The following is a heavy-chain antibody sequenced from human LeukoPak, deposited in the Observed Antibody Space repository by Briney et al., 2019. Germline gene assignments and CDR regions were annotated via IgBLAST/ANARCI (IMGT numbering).Heavy chain of an antibody. D-gene: IGHD1-26*01. Sequence: GGPLRLSCAASGFTFSSYGMHWVRQAPGKGLEWVAFIRYDGSNKYYADSVKGRFTISRDNSKNTLYLQMNSLRADDTAVYYCARDGSGSGANKEWFDPWGQGTLVTVSS. V-gene: IGHV3-30*02. CDR1: GFTFSSYG. CDR3: ARDGSGSGANKEWFDP. CDR2: IRYDGSNK. J-gene: IGHJ5*02.